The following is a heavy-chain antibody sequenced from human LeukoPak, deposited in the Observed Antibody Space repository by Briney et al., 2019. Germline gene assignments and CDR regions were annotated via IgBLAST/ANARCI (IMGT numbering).Heavy chain of an antibody. CDR3: ARPGDYGDYVFRPGGIDY. CDR1: GFTFSSYA. V-gene: IGHV3-23*01. D-gene: IGHD4-17*01. CDR2: ISGSGGSI. J-gene: IGHJ4*02. Sequence: GGSLRLSCAASGFTFSSYAMSWVRQAPGKGLEWVSCISGSGGSIYYADSVKGRFTISRDNAKNSLYLQMNSLRAEDTAVYYCARPGDYGDYVFRPGGIDYWGQGTLVTVSS.